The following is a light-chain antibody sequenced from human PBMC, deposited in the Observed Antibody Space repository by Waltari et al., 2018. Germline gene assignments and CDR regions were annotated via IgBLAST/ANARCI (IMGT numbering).Light chain of an antibody. CDR1: NIGSKS. CDR2: YDS. V-gene: IGLV3-21*04. J-gene: IGLJ2*01. Sequence: SYVVTQSPSVSVAPGETARITRGGENIGSKSVHWYQQRPGQAPVLVIAYDSDRPSGIPERFSGSNSGNTATLTISWVEAEDEADYYCLVWHSTIDHQGVFGGGTKLTVL. CDR3: LVWHSTIDHQGV.